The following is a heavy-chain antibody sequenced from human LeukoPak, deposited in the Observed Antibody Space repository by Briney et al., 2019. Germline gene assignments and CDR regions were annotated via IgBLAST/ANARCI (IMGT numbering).Heavy chain of an antibody. D-gene: IGHD3-22*01. V-gene: IGHV3-23*01. CDR3: AKRQVYYHDSRASTNYFDY. Sequence: GGSLRLSCAASGFTFSSYAMSWVRQAPGKGLEWVSAISGSGGSTYYADSVKGRFTISRDNSKNTLYLQMNSLRTEDTAVYYCAKRQVYYHDSRASTNYFDYWGQGTLVTVSS. CDR1: GFTFSSYA. J-gene: IGHJ4*02. CDR2: ISGSGGST.